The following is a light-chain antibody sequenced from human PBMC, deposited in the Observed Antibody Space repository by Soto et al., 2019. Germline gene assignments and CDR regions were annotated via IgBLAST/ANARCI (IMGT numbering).Light chain of an antibody. J-gene: IGKJ2*01. CDR1: QSVTSSY. CDR2: GAS. Sequence: EIVLTQSPGTLSLSPGERATLSCRASQSVTSSYLAWWQQKPGQAPRLLIYGASARATGIPARFSGSGSGTEFTLTISSRQSEDFALYYCHQYNSWPPGTFGQGTKVDI. V-gene: IGKV3-15*01. CDR3: HQYNSWPPGT.